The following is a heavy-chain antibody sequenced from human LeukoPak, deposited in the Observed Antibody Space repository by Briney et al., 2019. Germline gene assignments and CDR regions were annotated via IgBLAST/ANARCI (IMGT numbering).Heavy chain of an antibody. CDR3: ARAEDDAYDY. Sequence: VASVKVSCKASGYTFNSYGFSWVRQAPGQGLEWMGWINPNSGGTNYAQKFQGRVTMTRDTSISTAYMELSRLRSDDTAVYYCARAEDDAYDYWGQGTLVTVSS. CDR1: GYTFNSYG. V-gene: IGHV1-2*02. CDR2: INPNSGGT. D-gene: IGHD2-15*01. J-gene: IGHJ4*02.